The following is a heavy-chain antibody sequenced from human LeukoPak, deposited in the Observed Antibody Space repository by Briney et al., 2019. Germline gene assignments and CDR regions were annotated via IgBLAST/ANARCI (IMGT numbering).Heavy chain of an antibody. CDR2: IIPIFGTA. CDR3: ARDKESYGSGSYYTFDY. D-gene: IGHD3-10*01. V-gene: IGHV1-69*05. J-gene: IGHJ4*02. CDR1: GGTFSSYA. Sequence: GASVKVSCKASGGTFSSYAISWVRQAPGQGLEWMGGIIPIFGTANYAQKFQGRVTITTDESTSTAYMELSRLRSEDTAVYYCARDKESYGSGSYYTFDYWGQGTLVTVSS.